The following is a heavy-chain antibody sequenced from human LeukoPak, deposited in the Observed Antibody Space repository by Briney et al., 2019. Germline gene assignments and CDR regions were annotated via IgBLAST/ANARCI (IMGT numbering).Heavy chain of an antibody. J-gene: IGHJ5*02. CDR2: IYTSGGA. V-gene: IGHV4-4*07. D-gene: IGHD3-3*01. Sequence: PSETLSLTCTVSGGSISAYYWNWIRQPAGKGLEWIGRIYTSGGANYNPSLKSRVTMSVDTSKNQFSLRLSSVTAADTAVYYCARGHYYDFWSGYYQGWFDPWGQGTLVTVSS. CDR1: GGSISAYY. CDR3: ARGHYYDFWSGYYQGWFDP.